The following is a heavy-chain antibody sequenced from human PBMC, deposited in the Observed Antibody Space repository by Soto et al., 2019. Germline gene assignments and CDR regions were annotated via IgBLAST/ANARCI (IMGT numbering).Heavy chain of an antibody. Sequence: SETLSLTCTVSGDSINSYYWSWIRQPPGKGLEWIGYIYDSGSTNYNPSLKSRVTISVDTSKNQFSLKLTSVTAADTAMYYCATGAGVRYPFVPWGQGTLVTVSS. CDR3: ATGAGVRYPFVP. CDR2: IYDSGST. D-gene: IGHD3-9*01. V-gene: IGHV4-59*01. J-gene: IGHJ5*02. CDR1: GDSINSYY.